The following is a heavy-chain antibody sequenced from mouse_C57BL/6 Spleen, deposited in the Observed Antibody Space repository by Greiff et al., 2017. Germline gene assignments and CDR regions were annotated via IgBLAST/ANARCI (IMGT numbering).Heavy chain of an antibody. CDR2: ISYSGST. J-gene: IGHJ2*01. D-gene: IGHD1-1*01. Sequence: EVQLQQSGPGMVKPSQSLSLTCTVTGYSITSGYDWHWIRHFPGNKLEWMGYISYSGSTNYNPSLKSRISITHDTSKNHFFLKLNSVTTEDTATYYCARGADYYGSNYFDYWGQGTTLTVSS. V-gene: IGHV3-1*01. CDR1: GYSITSGYD. CDR3: ARGADYYGSNYFDY.